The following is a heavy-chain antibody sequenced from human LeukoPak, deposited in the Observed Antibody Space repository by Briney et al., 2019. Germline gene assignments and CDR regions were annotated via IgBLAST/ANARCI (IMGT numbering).Heavy chain of an antibody. D-gene: IGHD3-10*01. CDR1: GYTFTGYY. V-gene: IGHV1-2*06. Sequence: ASVKVSCKASGYTFTGYYMHWVLQAPGQGLEWMGRINPNSGGTNYAQKLQGRVTMTRDTSISTAYMELSRLRSDDTAVYYCARERDYYGSGTFDYWGQGTLVTVSS. J-gene: IGHJ4*02. CDR2: INPNSGGT. CDR3: ARERDYYGSGTFDY.